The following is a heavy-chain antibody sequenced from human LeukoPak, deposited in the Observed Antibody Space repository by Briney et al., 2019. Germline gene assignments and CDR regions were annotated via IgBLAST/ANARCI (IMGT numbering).Heavy chain of an antibody. Sequence: PSETLSLTCTVSGGSISSYYWSWIRQPPEKGLEWIGYIYYSGSTNYNRSLKSRVTISVETSKNQFSLRLSSVTAADTAVYYCAGGGLGYSSNRYAAAIDIWGQGTMVTVSS. CDR1: GGSISSYY. D-gene: IGHD6-13*01. J-gene: IGHJ3*02. CDR3: AGGGLGYSSNRYAAAIDI. CDR2: IYYSGST. V-gene: IGHV4-59*01.